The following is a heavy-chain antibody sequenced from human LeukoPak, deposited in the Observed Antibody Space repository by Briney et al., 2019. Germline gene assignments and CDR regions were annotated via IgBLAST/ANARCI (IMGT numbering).Heavy chain of an antibody. Sequence: GGSLRLSCAASGFTFSDYYMSWIRQAPGKGLERVAYISSSGSTIYYADSVKGRFTISRDNAKNSLYLLMNSLRAEDTAVYYCARDLYCSGGSCYGVDYWGQGTLVTVSS. CDR1: GFTFSDYY. V-gene: IGHV3-11*04. CDR3: ARDLYCSGGSCYGVDY. J-gene: IGHJ4*02. CDR2: ISSSGSTI. D-gene: IGHD2-15*01.